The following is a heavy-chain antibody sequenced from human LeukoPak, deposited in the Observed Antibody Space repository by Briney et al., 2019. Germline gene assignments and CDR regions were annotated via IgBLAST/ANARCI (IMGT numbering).Heavy chain of an antibody. CDR3: ARDLRANTFDY. D-gene: IGHD4/OR15-4a*01. V-gene: IGHV1-2*02. Sequence: ASVKVSCKASGYTFTGHYMHWVRQAPGQGLQWVGWINPEGGGTDYAQKFQGRVTMTRDTSISTAYMELSRLRSDDTAMYYCARDLRANTFDYWGQGTLVTVSS. CDR1: GYTFTGHY. CDR2: INPEGGGT. J-gene: IGHJ4*02.